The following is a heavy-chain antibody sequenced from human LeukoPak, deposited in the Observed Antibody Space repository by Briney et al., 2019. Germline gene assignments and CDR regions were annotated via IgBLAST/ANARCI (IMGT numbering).Heavy chain of an antibody. CDR3: AREPGDSSGWSE. Sequence: PGGSLRLSCAASGFTFSSYNMNWVRQAPGKGLECVSSISSSSNYIYYADSVKGRFTISRDNAKNSLYLQMNSLRAEDTAVYYCAREPGDSSGWSEWGQGTLVTVSS. CDR1: GFTFSSYN. J-gene: IGHJ4*02. CDR2: ISSSSNYI. D-gene: IGHD6-19*01. V-gene: IGHV3-21*01.